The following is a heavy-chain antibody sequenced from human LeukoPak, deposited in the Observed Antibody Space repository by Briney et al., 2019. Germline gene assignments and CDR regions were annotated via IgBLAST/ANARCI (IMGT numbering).Heavy chain of an antibody. V-gene: IGHV4-61*05. J-gene: IGHJ4*02. CDR3: ARHIVVVTASPENSFDY. CDR2: IYYSGST. CDR1: GGSISSSSYY. D-gene: IGHD2-21*02. Sequence: LSETLSLTCTVSGGSISSSSYYWGWIRQPPGKGLEWIGYIYYSGSTNYNPSLKSRVTISVDTSKNQFSLKLSSVTAADTAVYYCARHIVVVTASPENSFDYWGQGTLVTVSS.